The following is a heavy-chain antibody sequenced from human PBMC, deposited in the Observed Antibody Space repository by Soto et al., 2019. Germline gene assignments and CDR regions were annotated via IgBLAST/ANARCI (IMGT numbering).Heavy chain of an antibody. CDR1: GFTFSSYS. Sequence: EVQLVESGGGLVQPGGSLRLSCAASGFTFSSYSMHWVRQAPGKGLEYVSAISSNGGTTSYANSVKGRFTISRDNSKNMLSLQMASLRAEDMAVYYCGGYSGDGIWSWGQGTLVTVSS. CDR2: ISSNGGTT. CDR3: GGYSGDGIWS. V-gene: IGHV3-64*01. J-gene: IGHJ5*02. D-gene: IGHD1-26*01.